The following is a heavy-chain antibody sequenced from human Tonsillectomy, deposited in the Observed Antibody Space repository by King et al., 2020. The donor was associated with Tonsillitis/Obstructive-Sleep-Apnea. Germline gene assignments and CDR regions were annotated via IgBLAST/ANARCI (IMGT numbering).Heavy chain of an antibody. CDR1: GYTFTSYG. D-gene: IGHD3-22*01. CDR3: ARVNYDSSGYYDGFYY. CDR2: ISAYNGDT. V-gene: IGHV1-18*01. Sequence: QLVQSGAEVKKSGASVKVSCKASGYTFTSYGISWVRQAPGQGLEWMGWISAYNGDTNYAQKLQGRVTMTTDISTSTAYMELRSLRSDDTAVYYCARVNYDSSGYYDGFYYWGQGTLVTVSS. J-gene: IGHJ4*02.